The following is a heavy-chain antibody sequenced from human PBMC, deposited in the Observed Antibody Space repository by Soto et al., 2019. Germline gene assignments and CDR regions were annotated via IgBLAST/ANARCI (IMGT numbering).Heavy chain of an antibody. Sequence: GGSLRLSCAASGFTVSSNYMSWVRQAPGKGLEWVSVIYSGGSTYYADSVKGRFTISIDNSKNTLYLQMNSLRAEDTAVYYCARAEDSSWFYYMDVWGKGTTVTVSS. CDR3: ARAEDSSWFYYMDV. V-gene: IGHV3-66*01. J-gene: IGHJ6*03. CDR1: GFTVSSNY. CDR2: IYSGGST. D-gene: IGHD6-13*01.